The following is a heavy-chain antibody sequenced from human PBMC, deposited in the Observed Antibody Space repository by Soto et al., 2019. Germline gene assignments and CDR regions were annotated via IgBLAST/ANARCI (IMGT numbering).Heavy chain of an antibody. D-gene: IGHD3-3*01. CDR3: AKGITIFGVVAYGMDV. V-gene: IGHV3-30*18. J-gene: IGHJ6*02. CDR2: ISYDGSNK. Sequence: GGSLRLSCAASGFTFSSYGMHWVRQAPGKGLEWVAVISYDGSNKYYADSVKGRFTISRDNSKNTLYLQMNSLRAEDTAVYYCAKGITIFGVVAYGMDVWGQGTTVTV. CDR1: GFTFSSYG.